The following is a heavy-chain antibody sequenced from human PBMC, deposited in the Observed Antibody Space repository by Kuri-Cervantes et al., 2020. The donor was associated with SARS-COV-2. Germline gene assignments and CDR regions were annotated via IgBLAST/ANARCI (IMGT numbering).Heavy chain of an antibody. J-gene: IGHJ3*02. Sequence: SETLSLTCTVSGGSISSGSYYWSWIRQPAGKGLEWIGYIYTSGSTNYNPSLKSRVTISVDTSKNQFSLKLSSVTAADTAVYYCARDKFEMATIPDAFDIWGQGTMVTVS. CDR3: ARDKFEMATIPDAFDI. CDR2: IYTSGST. CDR1: GGSISSGSYY. V-gene: IGHV4-61*09. D-gene: IGHD5-24*01.